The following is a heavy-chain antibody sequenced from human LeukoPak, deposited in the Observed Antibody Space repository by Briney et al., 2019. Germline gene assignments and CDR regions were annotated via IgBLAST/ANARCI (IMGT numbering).Heavy chain of an antibody. J-gene: IGHJ5*02. CDR2: TYYSGST. CDR3: ARPYYYDSRIDP. Sequence: SQTLSLTCTVSGGSISSGDYYWSWIRQPPGKGLEWIGYTYYSGSTYYNPSLKSRATISVDTSKNQFSLKLTPVTAADTAVYYCARPYYYDSRIDPWGQGTLVTVSS. CDR1: GGSISSGDYY. D-gene: IGHD3-22*01. V-gene: IGHV4-30-4*01.